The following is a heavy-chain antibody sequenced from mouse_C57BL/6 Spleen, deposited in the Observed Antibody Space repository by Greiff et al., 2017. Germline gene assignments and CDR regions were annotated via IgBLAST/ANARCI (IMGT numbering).Heavy chain of an antibody. V-gene: IGHV5-17*01. CDR2: ISSGSSTI. J-gene: IGHJ4*01. D-gene: IGHD2-4*01. CDR1: GFTFSDYG. CDR3: ASGDYDFYYAMDY. Sequence: EVQVVESGGGLVKPGGSLKLSCAASGFTFSDYGMHWVRQAPEKGLEWVAYISSGSSTIYYADTVKGRFTISRDNAKNTLFLQMTSLRSEDTAMYYCASGDYDFYYAMDYWGQGTSVTVSS.